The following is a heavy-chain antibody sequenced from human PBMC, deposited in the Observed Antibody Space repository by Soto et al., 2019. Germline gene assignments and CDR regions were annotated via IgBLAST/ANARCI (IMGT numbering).Heavy chain of an antibody. CDR1: GGSFSGNY. V-gene: IGHV4-34*01. J-gene: IGHJ6*02. CDR2: FSDSGST. CDR3: ARGNFYYGLDV. Sequence: SETLSLTCAVYGGSFSGNYWSWIRQPPGKGLEWIGEFSDSGSTNYNPSLKSRVTISEDMSKSQFSLKLSSVTAADTAVYCCARGNFYYGLDVWGQGTTVTVSS.